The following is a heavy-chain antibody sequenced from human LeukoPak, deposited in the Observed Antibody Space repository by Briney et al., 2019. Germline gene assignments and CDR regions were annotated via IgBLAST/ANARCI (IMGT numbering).Heavy chain of an antibody. Sequence: PSETLSLTCTVSGASISSYYWSWIRQPPGKGLEWIGYICSSGNTNYNPSLKSRVTISLDTSKNHFSLRLSSVTAADTAVYHCARQYCGSSGCSPHFDYWGQGTLVTVSS. CDR2: ICSSGNT. CDR1: GASISSYY. V-gene: IGHV4-59*08. J-gene: IGHJ4*02. D-gene: IGHD2-2*01. CDR3: ARQYCGSSGCSPHFDY.